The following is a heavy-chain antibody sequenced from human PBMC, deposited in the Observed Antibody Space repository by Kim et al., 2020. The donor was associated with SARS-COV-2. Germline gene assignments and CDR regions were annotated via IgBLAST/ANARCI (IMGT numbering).Heavy chain of an antibody. Sequence: GGSLRLSCAASGFTFSSYGMHWVRQAPGKGLEWVAVISYDGSNKYYADSVKGRFTISRDNSKNTLYLQMNSLRAEDTAVYYCAKDLEVYSSSWSFDYWGQGTLVTVSS. J-gene: IGHJ4*02. CDR2: ISYDGSNK. CDR1: GFTFSSYG. CDR3: AKDLEVYSSSWSFDY. D-gene: IGHD6-13*01. V-gene: IGHV3-30*18.